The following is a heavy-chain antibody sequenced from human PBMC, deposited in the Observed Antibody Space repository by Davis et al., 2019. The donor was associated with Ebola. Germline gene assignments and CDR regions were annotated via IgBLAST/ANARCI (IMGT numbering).Heavy chain of an antibody. V-gene: IGHV1-3*01. CDR1: GYTFTSYA. CDR2: INAGNGNT. Sequence: ASVKVSCKASGYTFTSYAMHWVRQAPGQRLEWMGWINAGNGNTKYSQKFQGRVTITRDTSTSTAYMELRSLRSDDTAVYYCASDDYGDLSFHYWGQGTLVTVSS. J-gene: IGHJ4*02. CDR3: ASDDYGDLSFHY. D-gene: IGHD4-17*01.